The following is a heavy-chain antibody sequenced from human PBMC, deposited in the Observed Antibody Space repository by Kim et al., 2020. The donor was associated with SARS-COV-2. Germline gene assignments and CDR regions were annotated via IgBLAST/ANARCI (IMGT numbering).Heavy chain of an antibody. Sequence: ASVKVSCKASGYTFTGYYMHWVRQAPGQGLEWMGRINPNSGGTNYAQKFQGRVTMTRDTSISTAYMELSRLRSDDTAVYYCATLHSSSAARDYWGQGTLVTVSS. CDR2: INPNSGGT. D-gene: IGHD6-6*01. CDR1: GYTFTGYY. V-gene: IGHV1-2*06. CDR3: ATLHSSSAARDY. J-gene: IGHJ4*02.